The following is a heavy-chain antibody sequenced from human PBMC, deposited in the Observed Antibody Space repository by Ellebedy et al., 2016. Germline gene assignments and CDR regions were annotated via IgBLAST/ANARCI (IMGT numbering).Heavy chain of an antibody. Sequence: ASVKVSXXASGYTFTSYGISWVRQAPGQGLEWMGWISAYNGNTNYAQKLQGRVTMTTDTSTSTAYMELRSLRSDDTAVYYCARETMVRGIVGYYYYGMDVWGQGTTVTVSS. V-gene: IGHV1-18*01. D-gene: IGHD3-10*01. CDR3: ARETMVRGIVGYYYYGMDV. J-gene: IGHJ6*02. CDR2: ISAYNGNT. CDR1: GYTFTSYG.